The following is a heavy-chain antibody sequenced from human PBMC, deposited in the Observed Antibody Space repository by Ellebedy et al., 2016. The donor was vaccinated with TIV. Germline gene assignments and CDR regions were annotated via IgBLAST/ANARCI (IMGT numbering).Heavy chain of an antibody. D-gene: IGHD3/OR15-3a*01. V-gene: IGHV4-59*08. CDR2: IYYSGST. CDR1: GSSISSYY. Sequence: SETLSLTCTVSGSSISSYYWSWIRQPPGKGLEWIGPIYYSGSTNYSSSLQSRVPISVDTSKNQFSLKLSSDTAAETALYYCARSLLIFTFDKCYFDLWGRGTLVTVSS. J-gene: IGHJ2*01. CDR3: ARSLLIFTFDKCYFDL.